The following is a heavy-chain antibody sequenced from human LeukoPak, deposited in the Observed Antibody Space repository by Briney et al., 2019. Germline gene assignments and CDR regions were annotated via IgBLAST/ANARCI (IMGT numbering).Heavy chain of an antibody. CDR1: GYTLTEIS. V-gene: IGHV1-24*01. J-gene: IGHJ4*02. CDR2: FDPEDGET. Sequence: ASVKVSCKVSGYTLTEISMHWVRQAPGKGLEWMGGFDPEDGETIYAQKFQGRVTMTEDTSTDTAYMELSSLRSEDTAVYYCAAAAGLLYYFDYWGQGTLVTVSS. D-gene: IGHD6-13*01. CDR3: AAAAGLLYYFDY.